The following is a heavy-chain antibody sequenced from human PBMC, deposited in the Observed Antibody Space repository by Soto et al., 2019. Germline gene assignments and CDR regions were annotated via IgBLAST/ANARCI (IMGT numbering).Heavy chain of an antibody. V-gene: IGHV3-74*01. CDR1: GFTFSSYW. J-gene: IGHJ6*02. Sequence: EVQLVESGGGLVQPGGSLRLSCAASGFTFSSYWRHWVRQAPGQGLVWVSRINSDGSSTSYADSVKGRFTISRDNAKNTPYLQTNRQRAEETAVDYCARGGAVKFDYYGMDVWGQGTTVTVSS. CDR3: ARGGAVKFDYYGMDV. CDR2: INSDGSST.